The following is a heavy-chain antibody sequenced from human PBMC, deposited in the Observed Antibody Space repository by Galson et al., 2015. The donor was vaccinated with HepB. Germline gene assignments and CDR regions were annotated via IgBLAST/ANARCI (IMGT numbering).Heavy chain of an antibody. V-gene: IGHV3-53*01. CDR3: ARVVVPAARYYYYYMDV. CDR1: GFTVSSNY. D-gene: IGHD2-2*01. CDR2: IYSGGST. J-gene: IGHJ6*03. Sequence: SLRLSCAASGFTVSSNYMSWVRQAPGKGLGWVSVIYSGGSTYYADSVKGRFTISRDNSKNTLYLQMNSLRAEDTAVYYCARVVVPAARYYYYYMDVWGKGTTVTVSS.